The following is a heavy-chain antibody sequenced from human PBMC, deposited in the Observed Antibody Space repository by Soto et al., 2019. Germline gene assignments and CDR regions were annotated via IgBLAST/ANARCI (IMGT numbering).Heavy chain of an antibody. CDR1: GFTFNTYG. CDR3: AQLAGYCSGGSCSPVVY. Sequence: GGSLRLSCTTSGFTFNTYGMHWVRQAPGKGLEWVAIIWYDGSNKYYADSVKGRFTISRDNSKNTLYLQMNSLRAEDTAVYYCAQLAGYCSGGSCSPVVYWGQGTLVTVSS. J-gene: IGHJ4*02. D-gene: IGHD2-15*01. V-gene: IGHV3-30*02. CDR2: IWYDGSNK.